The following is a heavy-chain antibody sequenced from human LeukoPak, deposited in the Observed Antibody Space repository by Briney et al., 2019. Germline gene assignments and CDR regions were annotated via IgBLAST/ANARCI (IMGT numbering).Heavy chain of an antibody. V-gene: IGHV4-39*07. CDR3: ARDVRDRDGFDI. CDR1: SGSISNNNYY. Sequence: PSETLSLTCTVSSGSISNNNYYWAWIRQPPGKGLECIGSIYYSGSPYYNPSLKSRVTISVDTSKNQFSLKLSSVTAADTAVYYCARDVRDRDGFDIWGQGTMVTVSS. D-gene: IGHD5-24*01. CDR2: IYYSGSP. J-gene: IGHJ3*02.